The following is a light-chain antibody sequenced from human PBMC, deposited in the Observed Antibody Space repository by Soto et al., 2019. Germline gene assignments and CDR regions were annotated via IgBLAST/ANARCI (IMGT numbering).Light chain of an antibody. CDR3: TSYTSSSTHV. CDR2: DVS. J-gene: IGLJ1*01. Sequence: QSALTQPASVSGSPGQSITISCTGTSSDVGGSSYVSWYQQHPGKAPKLMIYDVSNRPSGVSTRFSGSKSGNTASLTISGLQAEDEADYSCTSYTSSSTHVFGSGTKLTVL. V-gene: IGLV2-14*01. CDR1: SSDVGGSSY.